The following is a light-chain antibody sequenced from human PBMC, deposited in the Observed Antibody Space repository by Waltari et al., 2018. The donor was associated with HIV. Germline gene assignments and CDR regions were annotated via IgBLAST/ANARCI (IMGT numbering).Light chain of an antibody. CDR3: TSYTSISPLAI. Sequence: QSALTQPASVSGSPGQSITISCNGTSSDIGVYDYVSWYRQYPGNAAKRIIFGVTNRPSGVSTRFSGSKSCNMASLTISGLQAEDEADYYGTSYTSISPLAIFGGGTQVTVL. CDR1: SSDIGVYDY. V-gene: IGLV2-14*01. J-gene: IGLJ7*01. CDR2: GVT.